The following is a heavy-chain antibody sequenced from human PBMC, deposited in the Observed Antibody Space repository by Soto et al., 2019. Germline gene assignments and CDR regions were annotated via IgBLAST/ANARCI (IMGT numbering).Heavy chain of an antibody. CDR2: IYYSGST. Sequence: PSETLSLTCTVSGGSISVYSWNWIRQPPGKGLEWIGFIYYSGSTTYNPSLKSRLTMSLDTSRNQFSLKVNSVTAADTAVYYCARHSTNWFDPWGQGTLVTVSS. CDR3: ARHSTNWFDP. CDR1: GGSISVYS. J-gene: IGHJ5*02. V-gene: IGHV4-59*08.